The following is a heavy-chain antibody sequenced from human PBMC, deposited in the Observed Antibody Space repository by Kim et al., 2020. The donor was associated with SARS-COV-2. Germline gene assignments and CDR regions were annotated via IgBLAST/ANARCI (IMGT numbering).Heavy chain of an antibody. Sequence: SQTLSLTCAISGDSVSSNSAAWNWIRQSPSRGLEWLGRTYYRSKWYNDYAVSVKSRITINPDTSKNQFSLQLNSVTPEDTAVYYCAREAGYCTNGVCYHFDYWGQGTLVTVSS. CDR1: GDSVSSNSAA. V-gene: IGHV6-1*01. D-gene: IGHD2-8*01. J-gene: IGHJ4*02. CDR3: AREAGYCTNGVCYHFDY. CDR2: TYYRSKWYN.